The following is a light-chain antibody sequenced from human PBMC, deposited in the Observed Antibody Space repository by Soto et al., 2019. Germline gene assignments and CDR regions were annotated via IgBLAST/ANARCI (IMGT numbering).Light chain of an antibody. J-gene: IGKJ1*01. V-gene: IGKV1-6*01. CDR2: AAS. CDR3: LHDYNYPRR. Sequence: ILMTQSPSSVSSSVGDRVTITCRASQGIRNDLGWYQQKPGKAPKLLIYAASSLQSGVPSRFSGSGSGTDFTLTISSLQPEDFATYYCLHDYNYPRRFGQGTKVDI. CDR1: QGIRND.